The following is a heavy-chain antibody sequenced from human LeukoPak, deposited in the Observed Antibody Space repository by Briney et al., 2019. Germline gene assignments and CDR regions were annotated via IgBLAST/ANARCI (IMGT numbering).Heavy chain of an antibody. D-gene: IGHD3-10*01. CDR1: GYTLTELS. V-gene: IGHV1-24*01. CDR2: FDPEDGET. CDR3: ATIYGLWFGEGDAFDT. J-gene: IGHJ3*02. Sequence: ASVKVSCKVSGYTLTELSMHWVRQAPGKGLEWMGGFDPEDGETIYAQKFQGRVTMTEDTSTDTAYMELSSLRSEDTAVYYCATIYGLWFGEGDAFDTWGQGTMVTVSS.